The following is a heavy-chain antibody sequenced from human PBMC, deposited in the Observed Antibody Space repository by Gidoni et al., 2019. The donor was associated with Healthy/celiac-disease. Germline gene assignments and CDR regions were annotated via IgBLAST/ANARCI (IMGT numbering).Heavy chain of an antibody. V-gene: IGHV4-39*01. CDR1: GGSISSSSYY. CDR2: IYYSGST. CDR3: ARHGGSSWYMSWFDP. J-gene: IGHJ5*02. Sequence: QLQLQESGPGLVKPSETLSLTCTVSGGSISSSSYYWGWIRQPPGKGLEWIGSIYYSGSTYYNPSLKSRVTISVDTSKNQFSLKLSSVTAADTAVYYCARHGGSSWYMSWFDPWGQGTLVTVSS. D-gene: IGHD6-13*01.